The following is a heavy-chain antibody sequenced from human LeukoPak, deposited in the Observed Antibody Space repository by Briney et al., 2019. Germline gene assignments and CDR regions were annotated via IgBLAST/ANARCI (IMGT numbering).Heavy chain of an antibody. CDR2: ILYDGSKN. Sequence: GRSLRLSCAASVITFSSYGMTWVRQAPGKGLEWVAIILYDGSKNCYVESVKGRFTISRDNSKNTLYLQMNSLRAEDTAVYYCAKLGPGEQQLDYFDYWGQGTLVTVSS. CDR1: VITFSSYG. V-gene: IGHV3-30*18. CDR3: AKLGPGEQQLDYFDY. D-gene: IGHD6-13*01. J-gene: IGHJ4*02.